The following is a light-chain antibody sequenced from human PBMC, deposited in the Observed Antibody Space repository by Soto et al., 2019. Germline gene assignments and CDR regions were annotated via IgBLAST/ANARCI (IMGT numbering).Light chain of an antibody. V-gene: IGLV1-40*01. CDR3: QSYDSSLSGYV. CDR2: GNS. J-gene: IGLJ1*01. CDR1: SSNIGAGYD. Sequence: QSVLTQPPSVSGAPGQSVTISCTGSSSNIGAGYDVHWYQQLPGTAPKLLIYGNSNRPSGVPDRFSDSKSGTSASLAITGLQAEDEADYYCQSYDSSLSGYVFGTGTKATVL.